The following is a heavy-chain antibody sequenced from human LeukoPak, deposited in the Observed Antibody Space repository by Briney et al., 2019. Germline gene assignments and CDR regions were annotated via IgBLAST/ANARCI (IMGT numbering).Heavy chain of an antibody. CDR1: GFTFSAYG. V-gene: IGHV3-33*01. J-gene: IGHJ5*02. Sequence: GGSLLLSCAASGFTFSAYGFHGGRQAPGKGLEGGAIIWYDGSNKYYADSGKGRFTISRDNSKKTLYLQMKNLRAEDTAIYYRARARLEGTGPHWFDPWGQGTLVTVSS. CDR2: IWYDGSNK. CDR3: ARARLEGTGPHWFDP. D-gene: IGHD1-1*01.